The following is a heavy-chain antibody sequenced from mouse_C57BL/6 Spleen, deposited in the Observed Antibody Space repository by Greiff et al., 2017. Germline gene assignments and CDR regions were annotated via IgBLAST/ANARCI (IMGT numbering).Heavy chain of an antibody. CDR2: IHPSGSDT. Sequence: VQLQQPGAELVKPGASVKMSCKASGYTFTSYWMHWVNQRPGQGLEWIGRIHPSGSDTNYNQKFKGKATLTVDKSSSTAYMQLSGLTSADSAVYYCNYAMDYWGQGTSVTVSS. CDR3: NYAMDY. V-gene: IGHV1-74*01. CDR1: GYTFTSYW. J-gene: IGHJ4*01.